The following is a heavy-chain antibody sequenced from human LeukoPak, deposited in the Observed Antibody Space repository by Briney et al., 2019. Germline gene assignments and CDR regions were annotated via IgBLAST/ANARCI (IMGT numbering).Heavy chain of an antibody. CDR3: AREGHYDYVWGSYRPFDY. V-gene: IGHV1-18*01. Sequence: ASVKVSCKAFGYTFTSYGISWVRQAPGQGLEWMGWISAYNGNTNYAQKLQGRVTMTTDTSTSTAYMELRSLRSDDTAVYYCAREGHYDYVWGSYRPFDYWGQGTLVTVSS. J-gene: IGHJ4*02. CDR2: ISAYNGNT. D-gene: IGHD3-16*02. CDR1: GYTFTSYG.